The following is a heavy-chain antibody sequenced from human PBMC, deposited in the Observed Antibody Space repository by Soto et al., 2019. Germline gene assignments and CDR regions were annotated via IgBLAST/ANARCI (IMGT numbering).Heavy chain of an antibody. CDR1: GFTFSSYA. Sequence: PGGSLRLSCVASGFTFSSYAMSWVRQAPGKGLEWVSAISGSGGSTYYADSVKGRFTISRDNSKNTLYLQMNSLRAEDTAVYYCAKHPTVGYLNYFDYWGQGTLVTVSS. CDR3: AKHPTVGYLNYFDY. J-gene: IGHJ4*02. CDR2: ISGSGGST. V-gene: IGHV3-23*01. D-gene: IGHD2-8*02.